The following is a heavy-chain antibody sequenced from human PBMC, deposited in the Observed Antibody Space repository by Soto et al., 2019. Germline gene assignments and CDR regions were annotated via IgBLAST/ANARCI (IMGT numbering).Heavy chain of an antibody. CDR2: IRSKANSYAT. J-gene: IGHJ4*02. V-gene: IGHV3-73*01. Sequence: PGGSLRLSCAASGFTFSGSAMHWVRQASGKGLEWVGRIRSKANSYATAYAASVKGRFTISRDDSKNTAYLQMNSLKTEDTAVYYCTRQNGLWFGEDNYDYWGQGTLVTVSS. D-gene: IGHD3-10*01. CDR1: GFTFSGSA. CDR3: TRQNGLWFGEDNYDY.